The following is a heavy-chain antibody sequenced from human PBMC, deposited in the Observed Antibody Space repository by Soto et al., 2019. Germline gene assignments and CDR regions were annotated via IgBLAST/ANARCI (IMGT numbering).Heavy chain of an antibody. D-gene: IGHD3-3*01. CDR2: IYYSGST. V-gene: IGHV4-59*01. CDR3: AGGYPFYDFWSGYYRAPIYYYMDV. Sequence: SETLSLTCTVSGGSISSYYWSWIRQPPGKGLEWIGYIYYSGSTNYNPSLKSRVTISVDTSKNQFSLKLSSVTAADTAVYYCAGGYPFYDFWSGYYRAPIYYYMDVWGKGTTVTVSS. J-gene: IGHJ6*03. CDR1: GGSISSYY.